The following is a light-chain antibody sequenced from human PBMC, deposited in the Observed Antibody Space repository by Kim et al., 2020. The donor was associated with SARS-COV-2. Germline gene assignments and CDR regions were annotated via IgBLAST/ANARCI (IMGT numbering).Light chain of an antibody. Sequence: SSELTQDPAVSVALGHTVRITCQGDSLRTSFASWYQQRPGQAPVLVMYGEYSRPSGIPDRFSGSSSGNTASLTIIGAQAEDEADYYCNCRDSSGNRVFGGGTKVTVL. CDR2: GEY. J-gene: IGLJ3*02. V-gene: IGLV3-19*01. CDR3: NCRDSSGNRV. CDR1: SLRTSF.